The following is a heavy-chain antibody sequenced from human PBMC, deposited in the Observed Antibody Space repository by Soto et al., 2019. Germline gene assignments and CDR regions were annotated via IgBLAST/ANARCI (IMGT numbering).Heavy chain of an antibody. CDR3: AKPYYYYDSSGYLSRDYYYYGMDV. Sequence: SVKVSCKASGGTFSSYAISWVRQAPGQGLEWMGGIIPIFGTANYAQKFQGRVTITADESTSTAYMELSSLRSEDTAVYYCAKPYYYYDSSGYLSRDYYYYGMDVWGQGTTVTVSS. CDR1: GGTFSSYA. V-gene: IGHV1-69*13. D-gene: IGHD3-22*01. CDR2: IIPIFGTA. J-gene: IGHJ6*02.